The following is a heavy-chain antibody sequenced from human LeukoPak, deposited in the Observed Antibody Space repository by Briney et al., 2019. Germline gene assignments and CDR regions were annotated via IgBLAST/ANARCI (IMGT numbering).Heavy chain of an antibody. Sequence: GGSLRLSCVASGFTFSSYAMSWVRQAPGKGLEWVSAISGGGGSTFYADSVKGRFTISRDNSKNTLYLQMNSLRAEDTAVYHCAKALVGITTFDYWGQGTLVTVSS. CDR1: GFTFSSYA. CDR3: AKALVGITTFDY. V-gene: IGHV3-23*01. CDR2: ISGGGGST. D-gene: IGHD1-26*01. J-gene: IGHJ4*02.